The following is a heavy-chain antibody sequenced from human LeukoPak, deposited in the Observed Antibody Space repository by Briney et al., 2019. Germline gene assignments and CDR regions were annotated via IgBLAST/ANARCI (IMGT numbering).Heavy chain of an antibody. D-gene: IGHD6-6*01. CDR1: GLSFSNYA. V-gene: IGHV3-23*01. J-gene: IGHJ4*02. CDR3: ARELAARLDMFDY. CDR2: ITGTSGRT. Sequence: GGSLRLSCEASGLSFSNYAMAWVRQAPGKGLEWVSLITGTSGRTYYAASVKGRFTISRDNAKNSLYLQMNSLRAEDTAVYYCARELAARLDMFDYWGQGTLVTVSS.